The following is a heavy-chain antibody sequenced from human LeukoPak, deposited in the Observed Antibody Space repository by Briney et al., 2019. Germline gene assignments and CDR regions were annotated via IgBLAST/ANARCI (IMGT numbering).Heavy chain of an antibody. V-gene: IGHV4-59*11. Sequence: KSSETLSLTCTVSGVSISSHYWSWIRQSPGKSLEWIGNVYYTGSTNYNPSLQSRVAISIDTSKNQFSLTLNSVTAADAAVYYCASAGNPHYFGFWGQGPLVTVSS. CDR3: ASAGNPHYFGF. CDR2: VYYTGST. J-gene: IGHJ4*02. CDR1: GVSISSHY.